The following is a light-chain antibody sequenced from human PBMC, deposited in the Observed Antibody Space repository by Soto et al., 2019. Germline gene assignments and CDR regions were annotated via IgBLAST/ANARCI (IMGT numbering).Light chain of an antibody. V-gene: IGKV1-5*03. CDR1: QTISSW. CDR3: QHYNVYPWT. J-gene: IGKJ1*01. CDR2: EAS. Sequence: IKMSQSPSTLSAYVGDRVTITCRASQTISSWLAWYQQQPGKAPKLLIYEASILQSGVPSRFSGSGSGTEFTLSISSLQPDDFATYYCQHYNVYPWTFGQGTKVDI.